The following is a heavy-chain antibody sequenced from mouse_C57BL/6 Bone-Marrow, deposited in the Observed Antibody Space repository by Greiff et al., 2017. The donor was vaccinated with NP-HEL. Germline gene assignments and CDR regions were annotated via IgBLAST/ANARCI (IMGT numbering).Heavy chain of an antibody. V-gene: IGHV3-6*01. Sequence: VQLVESGPGLVKPSPSLSLTCSVTGYSIISGYYWNWIRQFPGNKLEWVAYISYDGSNNYNPSLKNQISITRDISTNQFYLKLTSVTTEDTATYDCAREGGYYGSPFAYWGQGTLVTVSA. J-gene: IGHJ3*01. CDR3: AREGGYYGSPFAY. CDR2: ISYDGSN. D-gene: IGHD1-1*01. CDR1: GYSIISGYY.